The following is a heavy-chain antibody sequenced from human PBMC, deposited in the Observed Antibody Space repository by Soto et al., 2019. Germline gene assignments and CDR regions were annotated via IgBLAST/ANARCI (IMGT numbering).Heavy chain of an antibody. J-gene: IGHJ6*02. D-gene: IGHD3-16*01. V-gene: IGHV1-69*13. CDR3: ARPGFRGEEYYYYGMDV. Sequence: WASVKVSCKASGGTFSSYAISWVRQAPGQGLEWMGGIIPIFGTANYAQKFQGRVTITADESTSTAYMELSSLRSEDTAVYYCARPGFRGEEYYYYGMDVWGQGTTVTVSS. CDR2: IIPIFGTA. CDR1: GGTFSSYA.